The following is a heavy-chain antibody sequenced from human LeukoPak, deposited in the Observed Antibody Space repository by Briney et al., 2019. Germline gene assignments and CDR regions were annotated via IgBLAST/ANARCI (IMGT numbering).Heavy chain of an antibody. CDR2: IIPIFGAA. J-gene: IGHJ6*02. V-gene: IGHV1-69*01. D-gene: IGHD5-18*01. CDR1: GGTFSSYA. Sequence: GSSVKVSCKASGGTFSSYAISWVRQAPGQGLEWMGGIIPIFGAANYAQKFQGRVTITADESTSTAYKELSSLRSEDTAVYYCAREGPSGAMDRPHYYYYGMDVWGQGTTVTVSS. CDR3: AREGPSGAMDRPHYYYYGMDV.